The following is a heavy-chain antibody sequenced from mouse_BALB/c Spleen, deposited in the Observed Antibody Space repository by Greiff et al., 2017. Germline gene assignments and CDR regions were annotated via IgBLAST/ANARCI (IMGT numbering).Heavy chain of an antibody. V-gene: IGHV1-54*01. CDR3: ARQLGPRGFAY. CDR1: GYAFTNYL. J-gene: IGHJ3*01. Sequence: VQLQQSGAELVRPGTSVKVSCKASGYAFTNYLIEWVKQRPGQGLEWIGVINPGSGGTNYNEKFKGKATLTADKSSSTAYMQLSSLTSDDSAVYFCARQLGPRGFAYWGQGTLVTVSA. CDR2: INPGSGGT. D-gene: IGHD3-1*01.